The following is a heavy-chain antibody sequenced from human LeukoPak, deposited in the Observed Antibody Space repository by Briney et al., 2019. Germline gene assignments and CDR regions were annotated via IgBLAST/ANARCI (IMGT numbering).Heavy chain of an antibody. D-gene: IGHD3-10*01. J-gene: IGHJ4*02. CDR3: ARQTGSGLFTLP. CDR2: IYYSGNT. V-gene: IGHV4-39*01. CDR1: GVSISSSNSY. Sequence: SETLSLTCTVSGVSISSSNSYWGWIRQPPGKGLEWIGSIYYSGNTYYNASLKSRVTISADTSKSQFSLKLTSVTAADTAVYYCARQTGSGLFTLPGGQGTLVTVSS.